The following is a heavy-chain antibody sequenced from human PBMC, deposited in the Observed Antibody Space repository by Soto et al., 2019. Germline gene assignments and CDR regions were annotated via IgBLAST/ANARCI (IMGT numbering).Heavy chain of an antibody. CDR1: GFTFRSYG. Sequence: QVQLVESGGGVVQPGRSLRLSCATSGFTFRSYGMHWVRQAPGKGLEWLAAISNDGNKKFFADSMKGRLTLSRDNARNTVYLQINNLRAEDTAVYFCGKDTLDCSGGDCPLYYYYGMDVWGQGTTVAVSS. D-gene: IGHD2-21*02. CDR2: ISNDGNKK. CDR3: GKDTLDCSGGDCPLYYYYGMDV. V-gene: IGHV3-30*18. J-gene: IGHJ6*02.